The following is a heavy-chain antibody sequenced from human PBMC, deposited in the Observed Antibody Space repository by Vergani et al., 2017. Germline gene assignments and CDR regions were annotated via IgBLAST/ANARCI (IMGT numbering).Heavy chain of an antibody. CDR1: GGSFSGYY. CDR2: INHSGST. J-gene: IGHJ4*02. Sequence: QVQLQQWGAGLLKPSETLSLTCAVYGGSFSGYYWSWIRQPPGKGLEWIGEINHSGSTNYNPSLKSRVTISVDTSKNQFSLKLSSVTAADTAVYYCARERDSYGNDYWGQGTLVTVSS. CDR3: ARERDSYGNDY. D-gene: IGHD5-18*01. V-gene: IGHV4-34*01.